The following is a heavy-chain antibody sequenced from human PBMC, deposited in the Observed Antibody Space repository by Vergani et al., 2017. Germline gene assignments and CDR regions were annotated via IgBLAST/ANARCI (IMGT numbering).Heavy chain of an antibody. D-gene: IGHD1-20*01. CDR3: ARFLTGTTIYYYYGMDV. J-gene: IGHJ6*02. V-gene: IGHV4-4*02. CDR1: GGTISSSNW. CDR2: IYHSGST. Sequence: QVQLQESGPGLVKPSGTLSLTCAVSGGTISSSNWWSWVRQPPGKGLEWIGEIYHSGSTNYNPSLKSRVTISVDKSKNQFSLKLSSVTAADTAVYYCARFLTGTTIYYYYGMDVWGQGTTVTVSS.